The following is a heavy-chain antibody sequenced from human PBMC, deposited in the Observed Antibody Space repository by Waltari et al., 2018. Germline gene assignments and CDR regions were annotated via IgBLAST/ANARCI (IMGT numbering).Heavy chain of an antibody. V-gene: IGHV1-69*14. CDR3: ARGSRGREGGAD. J-gene: IGHJ4*02. CDR2: LNPIFVTA. D-gene: IGHD3-10*01. Sequence: QVQLVQSGAEVKKPGSSVKLSCKASGGTFSSYAISWVRQAPGQGLEWMGGLNPIFVTASNATKFQDRVPITADKSTRTAYMELSSLRSEDTAGYDGARGSRGREGGADWGQGTLVTVSS. CDR1: GGTFSSYA.